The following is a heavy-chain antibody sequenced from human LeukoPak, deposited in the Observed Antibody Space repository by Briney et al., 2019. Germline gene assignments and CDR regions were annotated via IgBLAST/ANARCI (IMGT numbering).Heavy chain of an antibody. D-gene: IGHD2-15*01. V-gene: IGHV4-4*07. J-gene: IGHJ4*02. CDR1: GGSISSYY. Sequence: SETLSLTCTVSGGSISSYYWSWIRQPAGKGLEWIGRIYTSGSTNYNPSLKSRVTMLVDTSKNQFSLKLSSVTAADTAVYYCARGLIVADIWYFDYWGQGTLVTVSS. CDR2: IYTSGST. CDR3: ARGLIVADIWYFDY.